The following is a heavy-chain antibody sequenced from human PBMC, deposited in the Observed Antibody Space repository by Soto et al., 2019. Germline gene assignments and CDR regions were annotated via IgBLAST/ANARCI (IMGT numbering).Heavy chain of an antibody. CDR2: ISSGSSTI. CDR3: ARVYGIPVAGTLDF. Sequence: EVQLVESGGGLVQPGGSLRLSCAASVFTFSSYSMNWVRQAPGKGLEWVSYISSGSSTIYYADSVKCRFTISRDNAKNSLYLQMNSLRAEDTAVYYCARVYGIPVAGTLDFWGQGTLVTVSS. V-gene: IGHV3-48*01. CDR1: VFTFSSYS. J-gene: IGHJ4*02. D-gene: IGHD6-19*01.